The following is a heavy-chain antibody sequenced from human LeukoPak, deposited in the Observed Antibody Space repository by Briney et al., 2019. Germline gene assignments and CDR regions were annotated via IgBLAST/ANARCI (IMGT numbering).Heavy chain of an antibody. V-gene: IGHV3-30-3*01. D-gene: IGHD6-19*01. Sequence: GGSLRLSCAASGFTFSTFAMHWVRQAPGKGLEWVAVISYDGNNKYYADSVKGRFTISRDNSKNTLYLQMNSLRVEDTAVCYCARDHGSSGWYETVDYWGQGTLVTVSS. CDR1: GFTFSTFA. CDR3: ARDHGSSGWYETVDY. CDR2: ISYDGNNK. J-gene: IGHJ4*02.